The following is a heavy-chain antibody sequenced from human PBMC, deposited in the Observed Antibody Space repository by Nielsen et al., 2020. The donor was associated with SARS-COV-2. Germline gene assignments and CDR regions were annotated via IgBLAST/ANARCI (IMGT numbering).Heavy chain of an antibody. V-gene: IGHV1-2*02. CDR3: ASDESAAAGTSYYYYGMDV. Sequence: ASVKVSCKASGYTFTGYYMHWVRQAPGQGLEWMGWINPNSGGTNYAQKFQGRVTMTRDTSISTAYMELSRLRSDDTAVYYCASDESAAAGTSYYYYGMDVWGQGTTVTVSS. CDR2: INPNSGGT. CDR1: GYTFTGYY. D-gene: IGHD6-13*01. J-gene: IGHJ6*02.